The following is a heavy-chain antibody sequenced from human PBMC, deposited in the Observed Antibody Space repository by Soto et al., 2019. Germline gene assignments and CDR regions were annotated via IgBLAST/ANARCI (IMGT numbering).Heavy chain of an antibody. V-gene: IGHV4-30-4*01. CDR1: GGSIRSGDYY. D-gene: IGHD2-2*01. CDR3: AREDCRSTSCSYSSGSYYFGY. J-gene: IGHJ4*02. CDR2: IYYSGST. Sequence: QVQLQESGPGLVKPSQTLSLTCTVSGGSIRSGDYYWSWIRQSPGKGLEWIGYIYYSGSTYYNPSLKSRITMSVDTSKNQFSLNLSSVTAADTAVYYCAREDCRSTSCSYSSGSYYFGYWGQGTLVTLSS.